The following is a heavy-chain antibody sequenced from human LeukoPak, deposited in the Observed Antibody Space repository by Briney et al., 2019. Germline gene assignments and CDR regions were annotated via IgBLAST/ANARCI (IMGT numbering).Heavy chain of an antibody. J-gene: IGHJ3*02. CDR2: INPNSGGT. V-gene: IGHV1-2*06. CDR1: GYTFTGYY. Sequence: ASVKVSCKTSGYTFTGYYIHWVRQAPGQGLEWMGRINPNSGGTNYAQKFQDRVTMTRDTSISTAYMELSRLRSDDTAVYYRARESSEDAFDIWGQGTMVTVSS. CDR3: ARESSEDAFDI.